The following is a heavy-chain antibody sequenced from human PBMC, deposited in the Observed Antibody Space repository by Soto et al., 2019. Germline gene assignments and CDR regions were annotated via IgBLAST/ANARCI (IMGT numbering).Heavy chain of an antibody. V-gene: IGHV4-30-4*01. CDR1: GGSISSGDSY. D-gene: IGHD3-22*01. J-gene: IGHJ3*02. Sequence: QVQLQESGPGLVKPSQTLSLTCTVSGGSISSGDSYWSWIRQPPVRGLEWIVYIYCSGSTYYTPSLKSRVTISVDTSKNQFSLKLSSVTAADTAVYYCARAAKTYYYDSSGYYYTFEIWGQGTMVTVSS. CDR3: ARAAKTYYYDSSGYYYTFEI. CDR2: IYCSGST.